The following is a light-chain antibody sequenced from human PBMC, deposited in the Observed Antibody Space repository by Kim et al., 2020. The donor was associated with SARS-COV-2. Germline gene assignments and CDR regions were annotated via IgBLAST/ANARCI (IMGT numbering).Light chain of an antibody. J-gene: IGKJ2*01. Sequence: ETVLTQSPGTLSLSPGESVTLSCRASERLTGGSLAWYQQKPGRAPSLLIYGSYYRASGIPDRFSGSGAVTDFTLTINRLEPEDFAVYYCQQYGSSPYTFGQGNKLEI. CDR1: ERLTGGS. CDR3: QQYGSSPYT. V-gene: IGKV3-20*01. CDR2: GSY.